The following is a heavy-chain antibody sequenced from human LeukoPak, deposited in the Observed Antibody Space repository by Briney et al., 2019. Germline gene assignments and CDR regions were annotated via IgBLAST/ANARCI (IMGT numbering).Heavy chain of an antibody. Sequence: GGSLRLSCAASGFTFSSYDMPWVRQATGKGLEWVSVIGIAGDAYYPGSVKGRFTISRDNAKNSLYLQMNSLRAEDTALYYCAKDLTYSSSWYELDYWGQGTLVTVSS. D-gene: IGHD6-13*01. CDR1: GFTFSSYD. J-gene: IGHJ4*02. V-gene: IGHV3-13*01. CDR2: IGIAGDA. CDR3: AKDLTYSSSWYELDY.